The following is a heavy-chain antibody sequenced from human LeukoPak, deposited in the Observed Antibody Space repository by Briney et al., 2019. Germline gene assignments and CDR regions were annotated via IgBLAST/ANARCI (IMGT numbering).Heavy chain of an antibody. D-gene: IGHD3-10*01. Sequence: ASVKVPCKASGYTFTSYAMHWVRQAPGQRLEWMGWINAGNGNTKYSQKFQGRVTITRDTSASTAYMELSSLRSEDTAVYYCARPQKGFGEFNYWGQGTLVTVSS. CDR1: GYTFTSYA. J-gene: IGHJ4*02. CDR3: ARPQKGFGEFNY. V-gene: IGHV1-3*01. CDR2: INAGNGNT.